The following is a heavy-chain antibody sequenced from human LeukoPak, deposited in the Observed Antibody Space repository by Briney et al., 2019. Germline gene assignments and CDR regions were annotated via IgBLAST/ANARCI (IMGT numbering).Heavy chain of an antibody. J-gene: IGHJ5*02. D-gene: IGHD2-2*01. CDR2: IKQDGSEK. CDR3: ARSFGVVPAAIGGWFDP. CDR1: GFTFSSYW. V-gene: IGHV3-7*01. Sequence: GGSLRLSCAASGFTFSSYWMSWVRQAPGKGLEWVANIKQDGSEKYYVDSVKGRFTISRENAKNSLYLQMNSLRAEDTAVYYCARSFGVVPAAIGGWFDPWGQGTLVTVSS.